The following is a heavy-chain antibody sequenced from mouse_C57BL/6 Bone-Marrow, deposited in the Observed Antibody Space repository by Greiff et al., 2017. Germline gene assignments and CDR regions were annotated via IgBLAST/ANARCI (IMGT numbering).Heavy chain of an antibody. J-gene: IGHJ4*01. CDR1: GYAFSSSW. V-gene: IGHV1-82*01. CDR3: ARKSEYDPRENAMDY. Sequence: QVQLQQSGPELVKPGASVKISCKASGYAFSSSWMNWVKQRPGKGLEWIGRIYPGDGDTNYNGKFKGKATLTADKSSSTAYMQLSSLTSEDSAVYFCARKSEYDPRENAMDYWGQGTSVTVSS. CDR2: IYPGDGDT. D-gene: IGHD2-3*01.